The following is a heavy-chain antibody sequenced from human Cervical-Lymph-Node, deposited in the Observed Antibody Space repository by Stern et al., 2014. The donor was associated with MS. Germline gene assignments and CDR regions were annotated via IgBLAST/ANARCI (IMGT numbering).Heavy chain of an antibody. J-gene: IGHJ4*02. CDR1: GVTFSSYG. CDR2: IWYDGSNK. D-gene: IGHD4-23*01. CDR3: ARAFGGNSGGVDY. Sequence: VQLVESGGGVVQPGRSLRLSCAASGVTFSSYGTHWVRQAPGKGLGWVAVIWYDGSNKYYADSVKGRFTISRDNSKNTLYLQMNSLRAEDTAVYYCARAFGGNSGGVDYWGQGTLVTVSS. V-gene: IGHV3-33*01.